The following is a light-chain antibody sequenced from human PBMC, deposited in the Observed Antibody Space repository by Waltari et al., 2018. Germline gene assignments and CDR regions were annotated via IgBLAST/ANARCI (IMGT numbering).Light chain of an antibody. CDR2: KAS. J-gene: IGKJ1*01. V-gene: IGKV1-5*03. Sequence: DIQMTQSPSTLSASVGDRLTITCRASQSISSWLAWYQQKPGKAPKLLIYKASSLESGVPSRFSGSGSGTEFTLTISSLQPDDFAIYYCQQYNSYWTFGQGTKVEIK. CDR1: QSISSW. CDR3: QQYNSYWT.